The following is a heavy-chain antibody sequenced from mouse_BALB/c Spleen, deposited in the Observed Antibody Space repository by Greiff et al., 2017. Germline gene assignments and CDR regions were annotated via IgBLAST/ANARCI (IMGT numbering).Heavy chain of an antibody. D-gene: IGHD2-1*01. CDR2: ISYSGST. CDR1: GDSITSGY. V-gene: IGHV3-8*02. Sequence: EVQLVESGPSLVKPSQTLSLTCSVTGDSITSGYWNWIRKFPGNKLEYMGYISYSGSTYYNPSLKSRISITRDTSKNQYYLQLNSVTTEDTATYYCARSPYGNYAWFAYWGQGTLVTVSA. CDR3: ARSPYGNYAWFAY. J-gene: IGHJ3*01.